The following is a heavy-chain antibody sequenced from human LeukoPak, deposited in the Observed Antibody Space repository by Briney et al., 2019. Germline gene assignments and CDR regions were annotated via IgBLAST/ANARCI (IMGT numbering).Heavy chain of an antibody. CDR2: ILNDGSQE. CDR1: GLTFSTYA. J-gene: IGHJ3*02. D-gene: IGHD3-16*01. Sequence: GGSLRLSWSASGLTFSTYAMHWLRQASGKGLEWVAVILNDGSQEKYADSVKGRFTISRDNSKNTLFLQMNSLRAEDTAVYYCARDDALGDNALDIWGQGTMVTVSS. V-gene: IGHV3-33*08. CDR3: ARDDALGDNALDI.